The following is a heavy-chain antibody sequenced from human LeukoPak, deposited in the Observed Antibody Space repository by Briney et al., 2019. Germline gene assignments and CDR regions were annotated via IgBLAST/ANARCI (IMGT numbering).Heavy chain of an antibody. Sequence: PGGSLRLSCAASGFTFDDYGMNWVRQAPGKGLEWVSGINWNGGSTGYADSVKGRFTISRDNAENSLYLQMNSLRAEDTAVYYCASLGYFAHYFDYWGQGTLVTVSS. J-gene: IGHJ4*02. D-gene: IGHD3-9*01. CDR1: GFTFDDYG. CDR3: ASLGYFAHYFDY. CDR2: INWNGGST. V-gene: IGHV3-20*04.